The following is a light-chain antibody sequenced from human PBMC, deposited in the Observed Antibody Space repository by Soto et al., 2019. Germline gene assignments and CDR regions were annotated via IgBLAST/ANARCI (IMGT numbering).Light chain of an antibody. J-gene: IGKJ1*01. CDR2: GSS. V-gene: IGKV3-20*01. Sequence: VLTQSPGTLSLSPGERATLSCRAGRSVDESLAWYQQKPGQSPRLLIYGSSNRATGIPDRFSGSGSGTDFTLTITRLEPEDFAVYYCQQYGGSPRTFGRGTKVELK. CDR3: QQYGGSPRT. CDR1: RSVDES.